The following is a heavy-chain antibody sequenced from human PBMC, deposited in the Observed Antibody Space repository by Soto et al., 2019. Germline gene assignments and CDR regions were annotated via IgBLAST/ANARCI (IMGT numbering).Heavy chain of an antibody. CDR3: AKDGEWGEHYYFDY. D-gene: IGHD3-10*01. Sequence: QVQLVESGGGVVQPGRSLRLSCAASGFTFSSYGMHWVRQAPGKGLEWVAVISYDGSNKYYADSVKGRFTISRDNSKNTLYLQMNSLRAEDTAVYYCAKDGEWGEHYYFDYWGQGTLVTVSS. CDR1: GFTFSSYG. J-gene: IGHJ4*02. V-gene: IGHV3-30*18. CDR2: ISYDGSNK.